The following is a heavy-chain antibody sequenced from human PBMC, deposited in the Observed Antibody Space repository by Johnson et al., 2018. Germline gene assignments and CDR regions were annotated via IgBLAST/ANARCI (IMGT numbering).Heavy chain of an antibody. V-gene: IGHV3-30-3*01. D-gene: IGHD2-15*01. CDR3: TRDRFGHCKVGSCNYSYLDV. Sequence: QVQLVESGGGVVQXGRSLRLSCAASGFISSVYPMHWVRQAPGKGLEWVAVIASEGSTKSYEEPVTGRFTITRDNSKNTLSLQMNSLRVEDTAVYYCTRDRFGHCKVGSCNYSYLDVWGKGTTVTVSS. CDR2: IASEGSTK. J-gene: IGHJ6*03. CDR1: GFISSVYP.